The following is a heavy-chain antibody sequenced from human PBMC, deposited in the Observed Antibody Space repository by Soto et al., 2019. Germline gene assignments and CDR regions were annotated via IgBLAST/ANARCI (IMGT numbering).Heavy chain of an antibody. CDR2: INHSGST. V-gene: IGHV4-34*01. Sequence: QVQLQQWGAGLLKPSETLSLTCAVYGGSFSGYYWSWIRQPPGNGLEWIGEINHSGSTNYNPSLKSRVTISVDTSKNQFSLKLSSVTAADTAVYYCARGRLWFGPCDPWGQGTLVTVSS. CDR3: ARGRLWFGPCDP. J-gene: IGHJ5*02. D-gene: IGHD3-10*01. CDR1: GGSFSGYY.